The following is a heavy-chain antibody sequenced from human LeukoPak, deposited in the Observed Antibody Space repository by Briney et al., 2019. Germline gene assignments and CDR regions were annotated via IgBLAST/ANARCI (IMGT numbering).Heavy chain of an antibody. CDR1: GFTFSSYS. CDR3: ARGPIYSGYGPLPFDY. CDR2: ISSSSSYI. D-gene: IGHD5-12*01. J-gene: IGHJ4*02. V-gene: IGHV3-21*01. Sequence: GGSLRLSCAASGFTFSSYSMSWVRQAPGKGLEWVSSISSSSSYIYYADSVKGRFTISRDNAKNSLYLQMNSLRAEDTAVYYCARGPIYSGYGPLPFDYWGQGTLVTVSS.